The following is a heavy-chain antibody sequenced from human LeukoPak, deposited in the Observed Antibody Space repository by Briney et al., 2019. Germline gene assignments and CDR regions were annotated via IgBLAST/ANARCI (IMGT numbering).Heavy chain of an antibody. CDR1: GYSFSTFA. V-gene: IGHV3-23*01. CDR3: ATYRQVLLPFES. J-gene: IGHJ4*02. CDR2: IFPSGGEI. Sequence: LGESLKISCKGSGYSFSTFAMIWVRQPPGKGLEWVSSIFPSGGEIHYADSVRGRFTISRDNSKSTLSLQMNSLRAEDTAIYYCATYRQVLLPFESWGQGTLVTVSS. D-gene: IGHD2-8*02.